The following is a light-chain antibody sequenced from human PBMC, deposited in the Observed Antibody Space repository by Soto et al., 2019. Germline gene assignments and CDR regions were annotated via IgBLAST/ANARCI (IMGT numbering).Light chain of an antibody. Sequence: DIVLTQSPGTLSLSPGESSTLSCRASQSISSSYLAWYWQKPGQAPRLLXXCAXSRGTGIPDRFSGSGSGRDFTLTISSLEPEDFAMYYCRQRQYWPTITFGQGTRLEIK. CDR1: QSISSSY. CDR2: CAX. J-gene: IGKJ5*01. CDR3: RQRQYWPTIT. V-gene: IGKV3-20*01.